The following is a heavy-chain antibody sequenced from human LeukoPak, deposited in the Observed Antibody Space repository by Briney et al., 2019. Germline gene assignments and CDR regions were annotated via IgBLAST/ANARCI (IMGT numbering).Heavy chain of an antibody. CDR1: GYTFTSYG. D-gene: IGHD4-17*01. Sequence: ASVKVFCKASGYTFTSYGISWVRQAPGQGLEWMGGISAYNGNTNYAQKLQGRVTMTTDTSTSTAYMELRSLRSDDTAVYYCARSGMSTVTTEPPYYWGQGTLVTVSS. J-gene: IGHJ4*02. V-gene: IGHV1-18*01. CDR3: ARSGMSTVTTEPPYY. CDR2: ISAYNGNT.